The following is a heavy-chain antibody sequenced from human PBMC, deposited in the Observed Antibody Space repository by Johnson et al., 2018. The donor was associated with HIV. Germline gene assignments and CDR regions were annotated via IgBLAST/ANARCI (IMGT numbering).Heavy chain of an antibody. V-gene: IGHV3-66*02. J-gene: IGHJ3*01. Sequence: VLLVESGGGVVQPGGSLRLSCAASGFRFDDYGMTWVRQAPGKGLEWVAVIFTVGDVYYSDSVKGRLTISRDNSKNIVYLQMNSLRPEDTAVYYCARDGRDWLTRGSFDGWCQGTVVTVYS. CDR1: GFRFDDYG. D-gene: IGHD3/OR15-3a*01. CDR2: IFTVGDV. CDR3: ARDGRDWLTRGSFDG.